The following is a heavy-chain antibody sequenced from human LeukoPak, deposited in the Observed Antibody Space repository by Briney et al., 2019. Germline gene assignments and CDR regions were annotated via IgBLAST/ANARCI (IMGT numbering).Heavy chain of an antibody. J-gene: IGHJ6*03. CDR2: INPNSGGT. D-gene: IGHD2-15*01. CDR3: ARGRPAGYCSGGSCYRGSYYYYYMDV. CDR1: GYTFTGYY. V-gene: IGHV1-2*02. Sequence: ASVKVSCKASGYTFTGYYMHWVRQAPGQGLEWMGWINPNSGGTNYAQKFQGRVTMTRDTSISTAYMELSRLRSDDTAVYYCARGRPAGYCSGGSCYRGSYYYYYMDVWGKGTTVTISS.